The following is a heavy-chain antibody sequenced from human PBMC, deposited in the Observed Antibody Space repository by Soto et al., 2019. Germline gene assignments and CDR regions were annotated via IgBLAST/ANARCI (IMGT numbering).Heavy chain of an antibody. CDR3: ARVMRYCSSTSCSTEFDY. CDR1: GGSISSGCYY. D-gene: IGHD2-2*01. Sequence: SETLSLTCTVSGGSISSGCYYWSWIRQHPGKGLEWIGYIYYSGSTYYNPSLKSRVTISVDTSKNQFSLKLSSVTAADTAVYYCARVMRYCSSTSCSTEFDYWGQGTLVTVSS. CDR2: IYYSGST. J-gene: IGHJ4*02. V-gene: IGHV4-31*03.